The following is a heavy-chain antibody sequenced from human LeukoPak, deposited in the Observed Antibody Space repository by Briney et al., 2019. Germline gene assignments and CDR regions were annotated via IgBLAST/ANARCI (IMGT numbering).Heavy chain of an antibody. J-gene: IGHJ6*03. CDR3: ARVEGFGQPPIYYYYMDV. CDR2: ISAYNGNT. Sequence: ASVKVSCKASGYTFTSYGISWVRQAPGQGLEWMGWISAYNGNTNYAQKLQGRVTMATDTSTSTAYMELRSLRSDDTAVYYCARVEGFGQPPIYYYYMDVWGKGTTVTVSS. D-gene: IGHD3-10*01. V-gene: IGHV1-18*01. CDR1: GYTFTSYG.